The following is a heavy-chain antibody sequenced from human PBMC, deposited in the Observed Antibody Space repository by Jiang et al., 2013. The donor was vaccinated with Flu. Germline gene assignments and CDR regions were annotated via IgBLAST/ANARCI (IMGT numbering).Heavy chain of an antibody. V-gene: IGHV3-30*04. D-gene: IGHD2-21*01. J-gene: IGHJ4*02. CDR3: ARDLSHI. Sequence: GFTFSSYAMHWVRQAPGKGLEWVAVISYDGSNKYYADSVKGRFTISRDNSKNTLYLQMNSLRAEDTAVYYCARDLSHIWGQGTLVTVSS. CDR1: GFTFSSYA. CDR2: ISYDGSNK.